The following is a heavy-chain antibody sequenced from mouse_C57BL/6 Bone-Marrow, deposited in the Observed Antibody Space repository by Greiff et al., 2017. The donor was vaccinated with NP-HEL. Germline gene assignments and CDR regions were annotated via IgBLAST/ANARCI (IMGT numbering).Heavy chain of an antibody. D-gene: IGHD2-1*01. Sequence: VQLQQSGAELVRPGASVKLSCTASGFNIKDDYMHWVKQRPEQGLEWIGWIDPENGDTEYASKFQGKATITAYTSSNTAYLQLSSLTSEDTAVYYCTPIYYGNYVGYRYFDVWGTGTTVTVSS. CDR3: TPIYYGNYVGYRYFDV. CDR1: GFNIKDDY. V-gene: IGHV14-4*01. J-gene: IGHJ1*03. CDR2: IDPENGDT.